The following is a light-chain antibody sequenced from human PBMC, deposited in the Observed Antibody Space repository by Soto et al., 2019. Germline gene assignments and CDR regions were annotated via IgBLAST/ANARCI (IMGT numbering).Light chain of an antibody. V-gene: IGLV2-8*01. Sequence: QSALTQPPSASGSPGQSVTISCTGTSSDVGGYNYVSWYQQHPGKAPKLMIYEVSKRPSGVPDRFAGSKSGNTASLTVSGLQAEDESDYYGSSYAGSNTHWVFCGVTKLTVL. CDR1: SSDVGGYNY. CDR3: SSYAGSNTHWV. CDR2: EVS. J-gene: IGLJ3*02.